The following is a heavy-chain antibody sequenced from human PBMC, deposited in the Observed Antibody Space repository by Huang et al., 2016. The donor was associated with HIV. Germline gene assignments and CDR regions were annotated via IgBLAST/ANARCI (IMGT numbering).Heavy chain of an antibody. D-gene: IGHD3-9*01. CDR3: STEVRAFYDILATGGPY. CDR2: VKSRADGGTT. CDR1: GFSFTNAW. V-gene: IGHV3-15*01. Sequence: EVQLVESGGGLVKPGGSLRLSCAASGFSFTNAWMNWVRQAPGKGLEGVGRVKSRADGGTTDYAATVKGRFTISRDDSKNTLYLQLNSLKTEDTAIYYCSTEVRAFYDILATGGPYWGPGTLVTVSS. J-gene: IGHJ4*02.